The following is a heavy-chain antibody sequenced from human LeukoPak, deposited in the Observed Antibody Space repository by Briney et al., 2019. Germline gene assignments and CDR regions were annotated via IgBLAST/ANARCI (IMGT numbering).Heavy chain of an antibody. V-gene: IGHV3-23*01. D-gene: IGHD6-6*01. CDR2: ISGDGTFI. Sequence: GGSPRLSCAASGFTFASYAVNWVRQAPGKGLEWVSAISGDGTFIYYAESVKGRFTISRDSSKSSVYLQMNSLRAEDTAIYYCARVDGSSLSRARFDYWGPGALVTVSS. J-gene: IGHJ4*02. CDR3: ARVDGSSLSRARFDY. CDR1: GFTFASYA.